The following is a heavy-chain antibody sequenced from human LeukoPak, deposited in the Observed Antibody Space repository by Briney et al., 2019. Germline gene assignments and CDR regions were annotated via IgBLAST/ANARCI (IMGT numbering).Heavy chain of an antibody. CDR1: GFTFSSYG. V-gene: IGHV3-33*01. D-gene: IGHD3-22*01. Sequence: GGSLRLSCAASGFTFSSYGMHWVRQAPGKGLEWVAVVWYDGSNKYYADSVKGRFTISRDNSKNTLYLQMNSLRAEDTAVYYCASPQRPAEYYYDSSGYKLPAIKNWGQGTLVTVSS. J-gene: IGHJ4*02. CDR3: ASPQRPAEYYYDSSGYKLPAIKN. CDR2: VWYDGSNK.